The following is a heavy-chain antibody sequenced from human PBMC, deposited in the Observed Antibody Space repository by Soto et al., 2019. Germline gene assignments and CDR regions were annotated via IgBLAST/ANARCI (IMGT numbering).Heavy chain of an antibody. V-gene: IGHV3-48*02. Sequence: GGSLRLSCVASGFTFDTYALDWVHQAPGKGLEWVSYINTGGTIYYADSVKGRFTISRDNAKNSLYLQMNSLRDEDTAVYYCARDGRRGYDMDVWGQGTTVTAP. CDR3: ARDGRRGYDMDV. CDR2: INTGGTI. CDR1: GFTFDTYA. J-gene: IGHJ6*02. D-gene: IGHD3-10*01.